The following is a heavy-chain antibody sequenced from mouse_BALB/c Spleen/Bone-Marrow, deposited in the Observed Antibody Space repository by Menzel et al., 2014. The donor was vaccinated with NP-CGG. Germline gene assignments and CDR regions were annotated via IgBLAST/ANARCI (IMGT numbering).Heavy chain of an antibody. D-gene: IGHD2-14*01. J-gene: IGHJ4*01. CDR2: IDPSDSYT. CDR3: TRGEVQAMDY. Sequence: QVQLKESGAELVKPGASVKMSCKASGYTFTSYWMHWVKQRPGQGLEWIGVIDPSDSYTSYNQKFKSKATLTVDTSSSTAYIQLSSLTSEDSAVYYCTRGEVQAMDYWGQGTSVTVSS. V-gene: IGHV1S127*01. CDR1: GYTFTSYW.